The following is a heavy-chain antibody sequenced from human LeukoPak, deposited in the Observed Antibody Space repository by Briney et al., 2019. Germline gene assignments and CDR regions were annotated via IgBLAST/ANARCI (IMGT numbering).Heavy chain of an antibody. CDR3: ARDSVSYSLPFDY. J-gene: IGHJ4*02. Sequence: GGSLRLTCAASGFTFSSNYMSWVRQAPGKGLEWVSVIYSGGSTYYASSVNGRFTISIDNSNNTLYLQVNSLRAEDTAVYYCARDSVSYSLPFDYWGQGTLVTVSS. CDR2: IYSGGST. CDR1: GFTFSSNY. V-gene: IGHV3-66*01. D-gene: IGHD1-26*01.